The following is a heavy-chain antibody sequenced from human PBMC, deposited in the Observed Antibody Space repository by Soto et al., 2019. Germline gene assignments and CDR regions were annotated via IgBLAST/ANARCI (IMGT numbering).Heavy chain of an antibody. V-gene: IGHV4-39*01. D-gene: IGHD6-25*01. J-gene: IGHJ4*02. CDR1: GVSISSSSYF. CDR3: ARGHSGRAATSFFDY. CDR2: IYSSGST. Sequence: SETLSLTCTVSGVSISSSSYFWGWLRQPPGQGLEWIVSIYSSGSTYYNPSLESRVTISVDTSKNQFSLNLNSVTAADTSLYFCARGHSGRAATSFFDYWGQGAQVTVSS.